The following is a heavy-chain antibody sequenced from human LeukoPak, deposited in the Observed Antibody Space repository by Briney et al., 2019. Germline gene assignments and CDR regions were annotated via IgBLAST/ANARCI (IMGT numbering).Heavy chain of an antibody. D-gene: IGHD3-22*01. J-gene: IGHJ4*02. V-gene: IGHV3-23*01. CDR2: ISGSGGST. Sequence: PGGSLRLSCAASGFTFSSYAMSWVRQAPGKGLEWVSAISGSGGSTYYADSAKGRFTISRDNSKNTLYLQMNSLRAEDTAVYYCAKGPLITMIVVVIEYYFDYWGQGTLVTVSS. CDR1: GFTFSSYA. CDR3: AKGPLITMIVVVIEYYFDY.